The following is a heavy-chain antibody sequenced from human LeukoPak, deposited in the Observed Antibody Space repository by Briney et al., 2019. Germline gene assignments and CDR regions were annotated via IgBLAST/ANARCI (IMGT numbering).Heavy chain of an antibody. J-gene: IGHJ6*02. CDR1: GFTFGDHA. CDR3: TRGPIRLWIHSGMDV. Sequence: GGSLRLSCTASGFTFGDHALSWVRQAPGKGLEWVGFIRSKAYGGTTEYAASVKGRFTISRDDSKSIAYLQMNSLKTEDTAVYYCTRGPIRLWIHSGMDVWGQGTTVTVSS. CDR2: IRSKAYGGTT. D-gene: IGHD5-18*01. V-gene: IGHV3-49*04.